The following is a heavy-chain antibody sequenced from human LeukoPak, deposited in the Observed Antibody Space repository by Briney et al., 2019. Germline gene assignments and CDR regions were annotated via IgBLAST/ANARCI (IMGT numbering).Heavy chain of an antibody. CDR3: ARDYMGTIDY. V-gene: IGHV6-1*01. D-gene: IGHD1-7*01. Sequence: SQTLSLTCAISGDSVSSNSAAWNWIRQSPSRGLEWLGRTYYRSMWNKNYAASVKSRITINPDTSKNHLSLQLSSVTPEDTAVYYCARDYMGTIDYWGQGTLVIVSS. CDR2: TYYRSMWNK. J-gene: IGHJ4*02. CDR1: GDSVSSNSAA.